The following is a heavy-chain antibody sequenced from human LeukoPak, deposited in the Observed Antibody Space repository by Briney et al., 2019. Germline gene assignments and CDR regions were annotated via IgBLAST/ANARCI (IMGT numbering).Heavy chain of an antibody. J-gene: IGHJ4*02. D-gene: IGHD6-19*01. V-gene: IGHV3-74*01. Sequence: GGSLRLSCAASGFTFSSYWMHWVRQAPGKGLVWVSRINSDGSTRSYADSVKGRITISRDNAENTLYLQMNSLRAEDTAVYYCARGLTAVAPDYWGQGTLVTVSS. CDR3: ARGLTAVAPDY. CDR1: GFTFSSYW. CDR2: INSDGSTR.